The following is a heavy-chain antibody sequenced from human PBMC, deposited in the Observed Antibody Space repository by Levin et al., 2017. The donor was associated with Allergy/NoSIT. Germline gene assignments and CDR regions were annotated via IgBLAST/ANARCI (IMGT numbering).Heavy chain of an antibody. CDR2: IIPIFGTA. CDR1: GGTFSSYA. Sequence: ASVKVSCKASGGTFSSYAISWVRQAPGQGLEWMGGIIPIFGTANYAQKFQGRVTITADKSTSTAYMELSSLRSEDTAVYYCASGDYGLETPPYYFDYWGQGTLVTVSS. CDR3: ASGDYGLETPPYYFDY. D-gene: IGHD3-16*01. J-gene: IGHJ4*02. V-gene: IGHV1-69*06.